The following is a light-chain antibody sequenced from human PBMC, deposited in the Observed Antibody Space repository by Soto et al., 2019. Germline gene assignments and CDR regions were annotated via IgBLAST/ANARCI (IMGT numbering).Light chain of an antibody. CDR1: QDIGTS. CDR3: QQLNTYPLT. J-gene: IGKJ4*01. CDR2: ASS. V-gene: IGKV1-9*01. Sequence: DIQLTQSPSFLSASVRDRVTITCRASQDIGTSLAWYQQRPGKAPKDLITASSTSQSEVPTRFSGSGSGTEFTLTISSLQPEDLSTYYCQQLNTYPLTFGGGTKVEI.